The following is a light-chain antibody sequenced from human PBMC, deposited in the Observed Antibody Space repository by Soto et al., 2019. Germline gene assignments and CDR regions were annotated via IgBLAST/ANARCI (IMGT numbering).Light chain of an antibody. J-gene: IGKJ1*01. CDR1: RTVDGNY. CDR3: QQYISYS. Sequence: PGERSTLSCRASRTVDGNYLAWYQQKPGQAPRLLIYDASSRATGIPDRFSGSGSGTEFTLTSSSLQPDDFATYYCQQYISYSFGHGTKVDIK. CDR2: DAS. V-gene: IGKV3D-20*02.